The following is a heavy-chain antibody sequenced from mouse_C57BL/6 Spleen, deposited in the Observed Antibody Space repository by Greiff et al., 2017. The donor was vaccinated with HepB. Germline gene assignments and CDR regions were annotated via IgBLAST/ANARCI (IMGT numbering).Heavy chain of an antibody. V-gene: IGHV1-19*01. CDR3: ARGGNRWYFDV. J-gene: IGHJ1*03. CDR1: GYTFTDYY. CDR2: INPYNGGT. Sequence: DVKLQESGPVLVKPGASVKMSCKASGYTFTDYYMNWVKQSHGKSLEWIGVINPYNGGTSYNQKFKGKATLTVDKSSSTAYMELNSLTSEDSAVYYCARGGNRWYFDVWGTGTTVTVSS. D-gene: IGHD2-1*01.